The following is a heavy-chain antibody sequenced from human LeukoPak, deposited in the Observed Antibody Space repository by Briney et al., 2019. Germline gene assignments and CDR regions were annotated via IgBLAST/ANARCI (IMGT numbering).Heavy chain of an antibody. CDR2: IWYDGSNK. CDR3: ARGGATVTTYAFDI. D-gene: IGHD4-17*01. J-gene: IGHJ3*02. CDR1: GFTFSSYG. Sequence: GSLRLSCAASGFTFSSYGMHWVRQAPGKGLEWVAVIWYDGSNKYYADSVKGRFTISRDNSKNTLYLQMNSLRAEDTAVYYCARGGATVTTYAFDIWGQGTMVTVSS. V-gene: IGHV3-33*01.